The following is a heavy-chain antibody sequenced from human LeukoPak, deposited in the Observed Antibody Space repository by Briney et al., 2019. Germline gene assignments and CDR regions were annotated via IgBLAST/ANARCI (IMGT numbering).Heavy chain of an antibody. J-gene: IGHJ6*02. CDR2: IWYDGSNK. CDR1: GFTFSSCG. CDR3: ARAPGYYYYGMDV. V-gene: IGHV3-33*01. Sequence: PGGSLRLSCAASGFTFSSCGMHWVRQAPGKGLEWVAVIWYDGSNKYYADSVKGRFTISRDNSKNTLYLQMNSLRAEDTAVYYCARAPGYYYYGMDVWGQGTTVTVSS.